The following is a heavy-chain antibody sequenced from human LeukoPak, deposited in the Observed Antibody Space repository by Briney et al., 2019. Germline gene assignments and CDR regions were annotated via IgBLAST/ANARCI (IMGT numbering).Heavy chain of an antibody. D-gene: IGHD5-18*01. CDR2: IIPIFGTA. CDR3: VRDKVGYSYVGNFDY. V-gene: IGHV1-69*05. Sequence: SVKVSCKASGGTFSSYAISWVRQAPGQGLEWMGGIIPIFGTANYAQKFQGRVTITTDESTSTAYMELSSLRSEDTAVYYCVRDKVGYSYVGNFDYWGQGTLVTVSS. CDR1: GGTFSSYA. J-gene: IGHJ4*02.